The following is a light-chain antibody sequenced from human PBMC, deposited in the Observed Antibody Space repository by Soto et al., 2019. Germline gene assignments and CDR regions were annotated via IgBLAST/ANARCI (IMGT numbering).Light chain of an antibody. CDR2: GAS. Sequence: EIVLTQSPGTLSLSPGERATLSCRASQSVSSSYLAWYQQKPGQAPRLLIYGASSRATGIPDRFSGSGSGTDFTFTISRLEPEDFAVYYCQQNDSSPKTFGQGTKVDIK. V-gene: IGKV3-20*01. CDR1: QSVSSSY. CDR3: QQNDSSPKT. J-gene: IGKJ1*01.